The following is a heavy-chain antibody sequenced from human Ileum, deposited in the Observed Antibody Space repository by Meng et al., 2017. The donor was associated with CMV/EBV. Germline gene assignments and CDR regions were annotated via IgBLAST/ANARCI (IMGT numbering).Heavy chain of an antibody. CDR1: GFTFSTYW. V-gene: IGHV5-51*01. D-gene: IGHD1-1*01. J-gene: IGHJ6*02. CDR2: IYPDDSDT. CDR3: VRLSGEGYSLDNYGMDV. Sequence: GGSLRLSCSGSGFTFSTYWIGWVRQMPGNGLESMGIIYPDDSDTRYSPSFQGQVTISADKSISTAYLQWTSLKASDTAMYYCVRLSGEGYSLDNYGMDVWGQGTTVTVSS.